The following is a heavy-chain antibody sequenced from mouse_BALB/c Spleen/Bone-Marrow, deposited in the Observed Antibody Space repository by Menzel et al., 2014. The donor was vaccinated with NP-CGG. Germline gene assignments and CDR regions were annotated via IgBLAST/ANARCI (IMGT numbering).Heavy chain of an antibody. CDR2: INPYNGGT. CDR1: GYLFTGYT. V-gene: IGHV1-18*01. Sequence: EVKLMESGPELVKPGASMKISCKASGYLFTGYTMNWVKQSHGKNLEWIGLINPYNGGTSYNQKFKGKATLTVDKSSSTAYMELLSLTSEDSAVYYCARGNTVVAPYFDYWGQGTTLTVSS. D-gene: IGHD1-1*01. J-gene: IGHJ2*01. CDR3: ARGNTVVAPYFDY.